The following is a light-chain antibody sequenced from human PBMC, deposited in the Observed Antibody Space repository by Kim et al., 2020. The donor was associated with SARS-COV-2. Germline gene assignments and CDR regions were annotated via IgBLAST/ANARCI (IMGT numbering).Light chain of an antibody. CDR2: KDS. J-gene: IGLJ1*01. CDR1: ALPEKQ. V-gene: IGLV3-25*03. CDR3: QSADGSGTYV. Sequence: VSPGQTDRITCSGDALPEKQTYWYQQKSGQAPLLLIYKDSERPSGIPGRFSGSSSGTTVTLTISGVQAEDDADYYCQSADGSGTYVFGTGTKSPS.